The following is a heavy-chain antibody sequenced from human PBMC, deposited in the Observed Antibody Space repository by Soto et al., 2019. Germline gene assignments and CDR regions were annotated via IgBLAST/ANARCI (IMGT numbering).Heavy chain of an antibody. CDR1: GFTFSSYA. D-gene: IGHD4-17*01. Sequence: GWSLRLSCSASGFTFSSYAMHWVRHAPGKGLEYVSAISSNGGSTYYADSVKGRFTISRDNSKNTLYLQMSSLRAEDTAVYYCVKDGDDDYGGIYAFDYWGQGTLVTVSS. CDR3: VKDGDDDYGGIYAFDY. CDR2: ISSNGGST. J-gene: IGHJ4*02. V-gene: IGHV3-64D*06.